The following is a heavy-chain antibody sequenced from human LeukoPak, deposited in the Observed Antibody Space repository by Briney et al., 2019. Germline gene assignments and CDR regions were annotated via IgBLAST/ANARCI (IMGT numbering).Heavy chain of an antibody. V-gene: IGHV4-30-4*08. D-gene: IGHD1-26*01. CDR1: GGSISSGDYY. CDR2: IYYSGST. CDR3: ARDEWELLDAFDI. Sequence: SQTLSLTCTVSGGSISSGDYYWSWIRQPPGKGLEWIGYIYYSGSTYYNPSLKSRVTISVDTSKNQFSLKLSSVTAADTAVYYCARDEWELLDAFDIWGQGTMVTVSS. J-gene: IGHJ3*02.